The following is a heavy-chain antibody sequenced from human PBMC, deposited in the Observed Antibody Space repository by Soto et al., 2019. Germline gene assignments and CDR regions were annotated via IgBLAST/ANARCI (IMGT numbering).Heavy chain of an antibody. D-gene: IGHD6-19*01. CDR1: GGSISSGDYY. CDR2: IYYSGST. CDR3: RAVAGYYDDCMDV. Sequence: QVQLQESGPGLVKPSQTLSLTCTVSGGSISSGDYYWSWIRQPPGKGLEWSGYIYYSGSTYYNPALKSRVTISVDTSKNQFSLKLSSVTAADTAVYYCRAVAGYYDDCMDVWGQGTTVTVSS. V-gene: IGHV4-30-4*01. J-gene: IGHJ6*02.